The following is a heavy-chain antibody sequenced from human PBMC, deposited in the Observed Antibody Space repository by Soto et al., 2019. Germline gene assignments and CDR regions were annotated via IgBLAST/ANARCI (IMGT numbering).Heavy chain of an antibody. V-gene: IGHV4-34*01. J-gene: IGHJ4*02. CDR2: INHSGST. CDR1: GGSFSGYY. CDR3: ARGRYYYDSSGYPYYFDY. Sequence: QVQLQQWGAGLLKPSETLSLTCAVYGGSFSGYYWSWIRQPPGKGLEWIGEINHSGSTNYNPSLKIRFALSVDTSKSQCSLQLSSMTAADTALYYCARGRYYYDSSGYPYYFDYGGQGTLVTGSS. D-gene: IGHD3-22*01.